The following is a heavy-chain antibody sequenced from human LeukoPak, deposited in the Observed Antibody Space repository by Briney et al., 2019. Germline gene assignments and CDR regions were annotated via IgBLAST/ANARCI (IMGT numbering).Heavy chain of an antibody. D-gene: IGHD5-24*01. CDR3: ARDDRRDAYGTFDY. Sequence: GGSLRLSCAASGFTFNSYAMTWVRQAPGKGLEWVSTISGSGGNTYYADSVKGRFTISRDNSKTTLYLQMNSLRAEDTAVFYCARDDRRDAYGTFDYWGPGTLVTVCS. CDR1: GFTFNSYA. V-gene: IGHV3-23*01. J-gene: IGHJ4*02. CDR2: ISGSGGNT.